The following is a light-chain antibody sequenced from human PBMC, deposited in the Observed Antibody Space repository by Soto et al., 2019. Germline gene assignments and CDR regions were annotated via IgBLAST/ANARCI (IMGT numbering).Light chain of an antibody. J-gene: IGKJ1*01. CDR3: QQRSNWPPVT. V-gene: IGKV3-11*01. CDR1: QSVSRY. Sequence: EIVLTQSPATLSLSPGERATLSCRASQSVSRYLAWYQQKPGQAPRLLIYDASTRATGIPARFSGSGSGTDFTLTISSLEPEDFAVYYCQQRSNWPPVTFGHGTKVDIK. CDR2: DAS.